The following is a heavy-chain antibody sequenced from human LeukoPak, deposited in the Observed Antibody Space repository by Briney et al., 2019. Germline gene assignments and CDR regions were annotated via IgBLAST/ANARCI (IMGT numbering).Heavy chain of an antibody. D-gene: IGHD1-26*01. Sequence: GGSLRLSCAASGFTFSSYAMSWVRQAPGKGLEWVSAISGSGGSTYYADSVKGRFTISRDNSKNTLYLQMNSLRAEDTAVYYCAKIWRKFIVGATIVDYWGQGTLVTVSS. V-gene: IGHV3-23*01. CDR1: GFTFSSYA. CDR2: ISGSGGST. CDR3: AKIWRKFIVGATIVDY. J-gene: IGHJ4*02.